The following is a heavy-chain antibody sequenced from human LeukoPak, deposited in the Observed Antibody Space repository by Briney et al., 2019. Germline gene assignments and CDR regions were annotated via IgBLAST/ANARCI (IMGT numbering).Heavy chain of an antibody. CDR3: ARDSGYNAFDY. D-gene: IGHD5-12*01. CDR1: GFLFSNSW. V-gene: IGHV3-7*05. J-gene: IGHJ4*02. CDR2: INQDGSAK. Sequence: NPGGSLRLSCADSGFLFSNSWMAWVRQAPGRGLEWLANINQDGSAKTCVDSVKGRFTISRDNAKNSLYLQMNSLRAEDTAMYYCARDSGYNAFDYWGQGTLVTVSS.